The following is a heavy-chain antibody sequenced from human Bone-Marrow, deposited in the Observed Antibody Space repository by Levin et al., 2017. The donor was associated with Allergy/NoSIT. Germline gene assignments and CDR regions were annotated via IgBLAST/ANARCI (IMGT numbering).Heavy chain of an antibody. CDR2: ISHDGTDK. CDR1: GFELSGFA. V-gene: IGHV3-30*04. CDR3: AKDVTTVPFDALDK. D-gene: IGHD4-11*01. J-gene: IGHJ3*02. Sequence: GGSLRLSCAVSGFELSGFAMHWVRQAPGKGPEWVAVISHDGTDKFYADSVKGRFTISRDNSKNTLYLQMNSLRAEDTAIYFCAKDVTTVPFDALDKWGQGSVVTVSS.